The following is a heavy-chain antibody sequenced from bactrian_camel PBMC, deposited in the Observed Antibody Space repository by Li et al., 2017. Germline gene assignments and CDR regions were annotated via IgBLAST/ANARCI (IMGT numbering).Heavy chain of an antibody. D-gene: IGHD6*01. CDR1: GFPFSSFA. Sequence: DVQLVESGGGLVQPGGSLRLSCAASGFPFSSFAMTWVRQAPGKGLEWVTRISTGGGSTYYANSVKGRFTISRDNAQNTLYLQLNSLKTEVSCVYYCVKDTDVAGYSGDYWGQGTQVTVS. CDR2: ISTGGGST. V-gene: IGHV3S31*01. J-gene: IGHJ4*01. CDR3: VKDTDVAGYSGDY.